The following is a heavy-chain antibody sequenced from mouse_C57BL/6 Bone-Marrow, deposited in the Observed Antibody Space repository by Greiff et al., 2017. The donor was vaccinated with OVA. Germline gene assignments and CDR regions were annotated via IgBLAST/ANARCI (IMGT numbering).Heavy chain of an antibody. CDR2: IHPSDSDT. V-gene: IGHV1-74*01. J-gene: IGHJ2*01. Sequence: QVQLQQPGAELVKPGASVKVSCKASGYTFTSYWMHWVKQRPGQGLEWIGRIHPSDSDTNYNQKFEGKATLTVDKSSSTAYMQLSSLTSEDSAVYYCAIYLYYSNYVFYWGQGTTLTVSS. CDR3: AIYLYYSNYVFY. D-gene: IGHD2-5*01. CDR1: GYTFTSYW.